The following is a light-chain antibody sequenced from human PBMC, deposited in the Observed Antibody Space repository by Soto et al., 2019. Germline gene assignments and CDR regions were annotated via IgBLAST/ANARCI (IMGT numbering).Light chain of an antibody. V-gene: IGLV7-46*01. CDR1: TGDVTNGRW. Sequence: QTLVTQEPSLTVAPGGTVTLTCGSSTGDVTNGRWPYGFQQRPGQVPRTLIHDTSNKHSWTPARFSGSLLGGKAALTLSGAQPEDEAAYYCLLFYDGVAVFGGGIQLTVL. J-gene: IGLJ7*01. CDR2: DTS. CDR3: LLFYDGVAV.